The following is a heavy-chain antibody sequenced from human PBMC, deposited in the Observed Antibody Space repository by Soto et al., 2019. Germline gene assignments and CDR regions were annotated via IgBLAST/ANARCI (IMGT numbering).Heavy chain of an antibody. CDR2: IIPIFGTA. CDR3: ARGRRERDAFDI. Sequence: SVKVSCKASGGTFGSYDISWVRQAPGQGLEWMGGIIPIFGTANYAQKFQGRVTITADESTSTAYMELSSLRSEDTAVYYCARGRRERDAFDIWGQGTMVTVS. D-gene: IGHD1-1*01. CDR1: GGTFGSYD. J-gene: IGHJ3*02. V-gene: IGHV1-69*13.